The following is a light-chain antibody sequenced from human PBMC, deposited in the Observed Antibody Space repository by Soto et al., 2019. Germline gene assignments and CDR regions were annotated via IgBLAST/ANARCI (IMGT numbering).Light chain of an antibody. J-gene: IGLJ2*01. Sequence: QSALTQPASVSGSPGQSITISCTGTSSDVGGYTYVSWYQQHPGKAPKLMIYAVSNRPSGVSNRFSGSKSGNTASLTISGLQAEDEAAYYCSSYTSSSTDVVFGGGTKLTVL. V-gene: IGLV2-14*01. CDR2: AVS. CDR1: SSDVGGYTY. CDR3: SSYTSSSTDVV.